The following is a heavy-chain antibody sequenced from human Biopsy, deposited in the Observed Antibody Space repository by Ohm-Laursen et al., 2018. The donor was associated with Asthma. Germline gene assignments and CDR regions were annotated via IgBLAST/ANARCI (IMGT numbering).Heavy chain of an antibody. V-gene: IGHV1-2*06. CDR1: GYTFPSYD. D-gene: IGHD6-13*01. Sequence: VSSVKVSCKASGYTFPSYDITWVRQATGQGLEWMGRINPNSGGTNYAQKFQGRVTMTRDTSISTAYMEVSRLRSDDTAVYYCARGQKSAGDRWFDPWGQGTLVTVSS. CDR3: ARGQKSAGDRWFDP. CDR2: INPNSGGT. J-gene: IGHJ5*02.